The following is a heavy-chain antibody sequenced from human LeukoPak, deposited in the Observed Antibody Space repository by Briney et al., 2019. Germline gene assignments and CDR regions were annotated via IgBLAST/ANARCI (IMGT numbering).Heavy chain of an antibody. Sequence: SVKVSCKASGGTFSSDGITWVRQAPGQGLEWMGGIIPSFRKPDYAKKFQGRVTLTADESTSTAYMELSSLRSEDTAVYYCARGGDGYNFPFDYWGQGTLVTVSS. D-gene: IGHD5-24*01. CDR3: ARGGDGYNFPFDY. V-gene: IGHV1-69*13. J-gene: IGHJ4*02. CDR1: GGTFSSDG. CDR2: IIPSFRKP.